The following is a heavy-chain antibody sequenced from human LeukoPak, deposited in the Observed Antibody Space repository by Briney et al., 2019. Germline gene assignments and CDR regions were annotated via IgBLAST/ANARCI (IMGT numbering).Heavy chain of an antibody. V-gene: IGHV1-3*01. Sequence: ASVKVSCKASGYTLTSYVVHWVRQAPGQELEWVGWINPGNDNTKYSQKFQDRVTITRDTSASTAYMELSSLRSEDTAFYYCARGLTGNVDYWGQGTLVTVSS. D-gene: IGHD7-27*01. CDR1: GYTLTSYV. J-gene: IGHJ4*02. CDR3: ARGLTGNVDY. CDR2: INPGNDNT.